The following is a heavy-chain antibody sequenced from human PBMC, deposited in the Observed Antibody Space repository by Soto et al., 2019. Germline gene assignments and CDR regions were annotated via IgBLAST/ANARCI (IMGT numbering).Heavy chain of an antibody. Sequence: SETLSLTCSVSGASIRDGDYYWSWLRQPPGKGPVWIGIIDYTGGTHYNPTLTGPVSMSVDTSANQFSLKVNFVTAADSAVYYCARVGYGDYGSGYYFDFWGPGILVTVSS. V-gene: IGHV4-30-4*01. CDR2: IDYTGGT. D-gene: IGHD4-17*01. J-gene: IGHJ4*02. CDR1: GASIRDGDYY. CDR3: ARVGYGDYGSGYYFDF.